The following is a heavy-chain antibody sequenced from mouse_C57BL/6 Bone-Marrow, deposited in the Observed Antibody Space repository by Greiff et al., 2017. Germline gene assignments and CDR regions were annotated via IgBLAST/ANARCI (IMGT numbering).Heavy chain of an antibody. CDR1: GYSITSGYD. Sequence: EVQLQESGPGMVKPSQSLSLTCTVTGYSITSGYDWHWIRHFPGNKLEWMGYISYSGSTNYNPSLKSRISITHDTSKNHFFLKLNSVTTEDTATYYCAREGYYDYGGTWFAYWGQGTLVTVSA. V-gene: IGHV3-1*01. J-gene: IGHJ3*01. D-gene: IGHD2-4*01. CDR2: ISYSGST. CDR3: AREGYYDYGGTWFAY.